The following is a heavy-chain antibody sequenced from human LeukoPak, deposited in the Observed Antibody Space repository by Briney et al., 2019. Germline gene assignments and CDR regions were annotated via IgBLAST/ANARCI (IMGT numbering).Heavy chain of an antibody. D-gene: IGHD4-17*01. J-gene: IGHJ2*01. Sequence: SETLSLTCRVYRGSFRGYSRAWIRQPPGKGLEWIGEIDHSGSTNYSPSLKSRVTMSVDTSKNQFSLNLNSVTAADTAVYYCARRGDGDYSTRYFDLWGRGTLVTVSS. CDR2: IDHSGST. CDR1: RGSFRGYS. CDR3: ARRGDGDYSTRYFDL. V-gene: IGHV4-34*01.